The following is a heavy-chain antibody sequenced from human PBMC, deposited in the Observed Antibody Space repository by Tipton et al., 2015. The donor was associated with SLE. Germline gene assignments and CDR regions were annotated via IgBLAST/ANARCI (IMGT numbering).Heavy chain of an antibody. CDR3: ARGPPGPYGDYGGYYFDY. V-gene: IGHV4-30-4*01. CDR1: GGSISSGDYY. J-gene: IGHJ4*02. CDR2: IYYSGST. Sequence: LRLSCTVSGGSISSGDYYWSWIRQPPGKGLEWIGYIYYSGSTYYNPSLKSRVTISVDTSKNQFSLKLSSVTAADTAVYYCARGPPGPYGDYGGYYFDYWGQGTLVTVSS. D-gene: IGHD4-17*01.